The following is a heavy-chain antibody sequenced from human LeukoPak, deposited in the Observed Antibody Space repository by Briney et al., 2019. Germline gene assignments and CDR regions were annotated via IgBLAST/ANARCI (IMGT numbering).Heavy chain of an antibody. CDR1: GFTFDDYA. CDR3: AREYGFGSGSYFP. D-gene: IGHD3-10*01. CDR2: IRYDGSNK. J-gene: IGHJ5*02. Sequence: TGGSLRLSCAASGFTFDDYAMHWVRQAPGKGLEWVAFIRYDGSNKYYADSVKGRFTISRDTAKNTLYLQMNSLRAEDTAVYYCAREYGFGSGSYFPWGQGTLVTVSS. V-gene: IGHV3-30*02.